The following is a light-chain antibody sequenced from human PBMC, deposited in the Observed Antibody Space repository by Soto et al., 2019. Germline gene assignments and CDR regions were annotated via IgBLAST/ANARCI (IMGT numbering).Light chain of an antibody. V-gene: IGLV1-40*01. CDR1: SSNIGAGYD. Sequence: QSALTQTPSVSGAPGQRVTISCTGRSSNIGAGYDVHWYQHLPGTAPKLLIYGTTNRPSGVPDRFSGSKSGISASLAITGLQAEDEADYYCHSYESSLSASVFGAGTKVTVL. CDR2: GTT. J-gene: IGLJ1*01. CDR3: HSYESSLSASV.